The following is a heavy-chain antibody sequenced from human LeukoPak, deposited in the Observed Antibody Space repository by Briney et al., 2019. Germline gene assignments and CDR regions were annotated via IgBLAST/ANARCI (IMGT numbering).Heavy chain of an antibody. Sequence: GGSLRLSCTASGFTFSDYAISWVRQAPGKGLEWIGFIRSKTYGGTEYAASVKDRFVISRDDSKTIAYLQMNSLKTEDTAVYYCCRGGVNDYGDGQYFQYWGQGTLVTVSS. J-gene: IGHJ1*01. V-gene: IGHV3-49*04. CDR3: CRGGVNDYGDGQYFQY. D-gene: IGHD4-17*01. CDR2: IRSKTYGGT. CDR1: GFTFSDYA.